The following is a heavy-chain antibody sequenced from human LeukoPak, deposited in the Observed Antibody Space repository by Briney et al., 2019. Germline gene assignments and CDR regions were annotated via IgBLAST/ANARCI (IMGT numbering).Heavy chain of an antibody. V-gene: IGHV3-23*01. CDR3: AKDDSALWFGELSHYFNW. D-gene: IGHD3-10*01. J-gene: IGHJ4*02. CDR1: GFTFSSYA. CDR2: ISGYGDST. Sequence: SGGSLRLSCAASGFTFSSYAMSWVRQAPGKGLEWVSAISGYGDSTYYADSVKGRFIISRDISKNTLYLQMNSLRADDTALYYCAKDDSALWFGELSHYFNWWGQGTLVTVSS.